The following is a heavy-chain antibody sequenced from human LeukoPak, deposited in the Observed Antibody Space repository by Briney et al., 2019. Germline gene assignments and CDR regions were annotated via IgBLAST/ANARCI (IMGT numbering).Heavy chain of an antibody. J-gene: IGHJ4*02. CDR1: GGSISSYY. CDR2: IYYSGST. D-gene: IGHD6-13*01. Sequence: SETLSLTCTVSGGSISSYYWSWIRQPPGKGLEWIGYIYYSGSTNYNPSLKSRVTISVDTSKNQFSLKLSSVTAADTAVYYCARDAGSIAAVGTFDYWGQGTLVTVSS. V-gene: IGHV4-59*01. CDR3: ARDAGSIAAVGTFDY.